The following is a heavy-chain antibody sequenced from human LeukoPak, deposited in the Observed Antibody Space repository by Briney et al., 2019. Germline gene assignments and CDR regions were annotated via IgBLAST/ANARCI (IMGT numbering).Heavy chain of an antibody. CDR1: GFIVSINY. CDR2: IYSGGST. Sequence: PGGSLRLSCAASGFIVSINYMNWVRQAPGKGLEWVSVIYSGGSTYYADSVEGRFTISRDNSENTLYLQMNSLRAEDTAVYYCARAVAGKGGAFGIWGQGTMVTVSS. CDR3: ARAVAGKGGAFGI. V-gene: IGHV3-53*01. D-gene: IGHD6-19*01. J-gene: IGHJ3*02.